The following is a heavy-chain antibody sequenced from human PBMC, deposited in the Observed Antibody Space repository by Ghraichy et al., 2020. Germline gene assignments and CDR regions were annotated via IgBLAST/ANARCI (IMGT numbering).Heavy chain of an antibody. Sequence: SGPTLVQPTQTLTLTCTFSGFSFSSSQVGVGWIRQPPGKALEWLALIYWDDDKFYSPSLRDRLTIIKDTSRNHVVLIMSNMDPVDTATYYCAHRPSGRKSGCTFAYFDYWGQGTVVTVSP. CDR1: GFSFSSSQVG. CDR3: AHRPSGRKSGCTFAYFDY. D-gene: IGHD6-19*01. CDR2: IYWDDDK. V-gene: IGHV2-5*02. J-gene: IGHJ4*02.